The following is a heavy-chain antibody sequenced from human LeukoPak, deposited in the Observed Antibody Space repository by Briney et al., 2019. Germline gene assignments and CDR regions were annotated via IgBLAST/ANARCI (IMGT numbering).Heavy chain of an antibody. CDR1: GYTFTGYY. V-gene: IGHV1-2*02. CDR3: ARDPLDTDAFDI. D-gene: IGHD5-18*01. J-gene: IGHJ3*02. Sequence: ASVKVSCKASGYTFTGYYMHWVRQAPGQGLEWMGWINPNSGGTNYAQKFQGGVTMTRDTSISTAYMELSSLRSEDTAVYYCARDPLDTDAFDIWGKGTMVTVSS. CDR2: INPNSGGT.